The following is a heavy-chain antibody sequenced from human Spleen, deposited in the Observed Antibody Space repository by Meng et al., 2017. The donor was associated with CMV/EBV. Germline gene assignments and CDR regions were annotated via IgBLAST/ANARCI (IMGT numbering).Heavy chain of an antibody. CDR1: GFTFSDSY. J-gene: IGHJ4*02. CDR2: ISGGGGII. D-gene: IGHD1-26*01. V-gene: IGHV3-11*01. CDR3: AKDWDGVH. Sequence: QVQLVESGGGLVKPGGSLRLSCAASGFTFSDSYMSWIRQAPGRGLEWISYISGGGGIINYADSVKGRFTVSRDNAQNSLYLQMNSLGAEDTAVYYCAKDWDGVHWGQGALVTVSS.